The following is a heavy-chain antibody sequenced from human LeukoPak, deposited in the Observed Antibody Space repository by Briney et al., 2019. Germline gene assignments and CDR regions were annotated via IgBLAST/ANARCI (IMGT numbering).Heavy chain of an antibody. J-gene: IGHJ6*03. Sequence: SETLSLTCAVYGGSFSGYYWSWIRQPPGKGLEWIGEINHSGSTNYNPSLKSRVTISVDTSKHQFSLKLSSVTAADTAVYYCARRLAYYYYYMDVWGKGTTVTISS. CDR2: INHSGST. CDR1: GGSFSGYY. CDR3: ARRLAYYYYYMDV. D-gene: IGHD3-3*02. V-gene: IGHV4-34*01.